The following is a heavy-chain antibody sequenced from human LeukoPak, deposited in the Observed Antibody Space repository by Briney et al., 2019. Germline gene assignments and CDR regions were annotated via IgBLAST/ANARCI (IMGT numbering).Heavy chain of an antibody. J-gene: IGHJ6*02. CDR1: GGSISSGGYY. CDR3: ARDRSSGSYDYYYYGMDV. Sequence: NPSEPLSLTCTVSGGSISSGGYYWSWIRQHPGKGLEWIGYIYYSGSTYYNPSLKSRVTISVDTSKHQFSLKLSSVTAADTAVYYCARDRSSGSYDYYYYGMDVWGQGTTVTVSS. CDR2: IYYSGST. V-gene: IGHV4-31*03. D-gene: IGHD1-26*01.